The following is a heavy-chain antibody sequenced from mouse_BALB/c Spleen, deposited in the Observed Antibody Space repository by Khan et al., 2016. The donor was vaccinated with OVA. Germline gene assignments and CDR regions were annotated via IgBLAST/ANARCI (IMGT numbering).Heavy chain of an antibody. D-gene: IGHD2-12*01. Sequence: EVQLVESGGDLVKPGGSLNLSCEASGFTFSSYGMSWLRQTPDKRLEWVATISNGGSYTYFPDSVKGRLTISRDNAKNTLYLQMCSLKSEDTAMYYWARHPFTTPTAWFAYWGQGTLVTVFA. CDR3: ARHPFTTPTAWFAY. J-gene: IGHJ3*01. CDR1: GFTFSSYG. CDR2: ISNGGSYT. V-gene: IGHV5-6*01.